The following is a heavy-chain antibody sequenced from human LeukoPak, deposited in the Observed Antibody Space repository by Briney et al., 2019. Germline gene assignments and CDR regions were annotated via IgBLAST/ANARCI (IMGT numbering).Heavy chain of an antibody. CDR2: ISYDGNNK. J-gene: IGHJ4*02. CDR3: ARDKEGD. CDR1: GFTFSSYA. V-gene: IGHV3-30-3*01. Sequence: QSGGSLRLSCAASGFTFSSYAMHWVRQVLGKGPEWVAIISYDGNNKYYADSVKGRFTISRDNSKNTLYLQMNSLRAEDTAVYYCARDKEGDWGQGTLVTDSS.